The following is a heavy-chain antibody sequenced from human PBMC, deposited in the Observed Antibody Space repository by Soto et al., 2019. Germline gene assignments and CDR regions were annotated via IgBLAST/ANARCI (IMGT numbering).Heavy chain of an antibody. D-gene: IGHD5-18*01. CDR3: ARNRRIQLWLSWFDP. Sequence: ETLSLTCTVSGASLSSISYYWGWIRQPPGKGLEWVGSIFFTGNIYYNPSLKSRVTISVDTSRNQFSLKLSSVTAADTAVYYCARNRRIQLWLSWFDPWGQGTLVTVSS. CDR1: GASLSSISYY. CDR2: IFFTGNI. V-gene: IGHV4-39*01. J-gene: IGHJ5*02.